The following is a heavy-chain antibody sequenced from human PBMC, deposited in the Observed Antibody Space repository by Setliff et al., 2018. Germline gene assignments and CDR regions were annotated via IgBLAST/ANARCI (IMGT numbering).Heavy chain of an antibody. CDR3: AKDGIALMVYAILADC. CDR2: IDESGGGT. D-gene: IGHD2-8*01. J-gene: IGHJ4*02. Sequence: GGSLRLSCAASGFTFSNYAMSWVRQAPGKGLELVSAIDESGGGTYYADSVKGRFTISRDNSKNTLYLQMNSLSAEDTAVYYCAKDGIALMVYAILADCWGQGTLVTVSS. CDR1: GFTFSNYA. V-gene: IGHV3-23*01.